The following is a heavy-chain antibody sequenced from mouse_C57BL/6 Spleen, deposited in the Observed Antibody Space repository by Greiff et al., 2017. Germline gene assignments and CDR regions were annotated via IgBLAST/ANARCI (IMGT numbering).Heavy chain of an antibody. CDR1: GFTFSSYA. CDR3: TRGEWYSNYGYAMDY. D-gene: IGHD2-5*01. V-gene: IGHV5-9-1*02. J-gene: IGHJ4*01. Sequence: EVQGVESGEGLVKPGGSLKLSCAASGFTFSSYAMSWVRQTPEKRLEWVAYISSGGDYIYNAETVKGRFTISRDNARNTLYLQMSSLKSEDTAMYYCTRGEWYSNYGYAMDYWGQGTSVTVSS. CDR2: ISSGGDYI.